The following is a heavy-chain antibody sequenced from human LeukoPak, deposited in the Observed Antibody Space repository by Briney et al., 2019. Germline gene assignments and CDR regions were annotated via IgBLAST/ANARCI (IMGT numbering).Heavy chain of an antibody. J-gene: IGHJ6*03. CDR2: IYTSGST. D-gene: IGHD1-26*01. V-gene: IGHV4-61*02. Sequence: PSQTLSLTCTVSGGSISSGSYYWSWIRQPAGKGLEWIGRIYTSGSTNYNPSLKSRVTISVDTSKNQFSLKLSSVTAADTAVYYCARGEWELPPYYYYYYYMDVWGKGTTVTVSS. CDR1: GGSISSGSYY. CDR3: ARGEWELPPYYYYYYYMDV.